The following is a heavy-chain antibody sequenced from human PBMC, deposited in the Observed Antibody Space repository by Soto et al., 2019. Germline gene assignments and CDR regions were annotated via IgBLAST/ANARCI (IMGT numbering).Heavy chain of an antibody. CDR2: IYYTGST. J-gene: IGHJ4*02. CDR1: GGSISGSASY. Sequence: PSETLSLTCSVSGGSISGSASYWNWIRQPPGKGLEWIGYIYYTGSTNYHPSLRSRVTISVEASKNQFSLTLSSVTTADTAIYYCARVSEVGCYTDFDSWGQGTPVTVSS. V-gene: IGHV4-61*08. CDR3: ARVSEVGCYTDFDS. D-gene: IGHD3-3*01.